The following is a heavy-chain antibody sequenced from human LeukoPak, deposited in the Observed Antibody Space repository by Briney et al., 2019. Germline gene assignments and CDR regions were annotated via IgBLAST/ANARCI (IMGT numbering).Heavy chain of an antibody. CDR1: GFTFSSYA. J-gene: IGHJ4*02. Sequence: GGSLRLSCAASGFTFSSYAMSWVRQAPGKGLEWVSAISGSGGSTYYADSVKGRFTISRDNSKNTLYLRMNSLRAEDTAVYYCAKDRSSVLASFDYWGQGTLVTVSS. CDR2: ISGSGGST. D-gene: IGHD6-6*01. V-gene: IGHV3-23*01. CDR3: AKDRSSVLASFDY.